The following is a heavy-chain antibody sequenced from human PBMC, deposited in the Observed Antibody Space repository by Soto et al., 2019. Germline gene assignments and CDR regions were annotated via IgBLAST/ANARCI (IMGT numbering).Heavy chain of an antibody. J-gene: IGHJ4*02. CDR3: ARDPRLSEPDIAAQPPIDY. CDR1: GFTFSSYA. V-gene: IGHV3-30-3*01. Sequence: GGSLRLSCAASGFTFSSYAMHWVRQAPGKGLEWVAVISYDGSNKYYADSVKGRFTISRDNSKNTLYLQMNSLRAEDTAVYYCARDPRLSEPDIAAQPPIDYWGQGTLVTVSS. D-gene: IGHD6-6*01. CDR2: ISYDGSNK.